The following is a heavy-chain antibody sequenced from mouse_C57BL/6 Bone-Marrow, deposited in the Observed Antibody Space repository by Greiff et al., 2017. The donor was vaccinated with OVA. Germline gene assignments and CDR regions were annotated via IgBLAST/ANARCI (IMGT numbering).Heavy chain of an antibody. V-gene: IGHV1-19*01. Sequence: EVQVVESGPVLVKPGASVKMSCKASGYTFTDYYMNWVKQSHGKSLEWIGVINPYNGGTSYNQKFKGKATLTVDKSSSTAYMELNSLTSEDSAVYYCARGDYYGIDYWGQGTTLTVSS. D-gene: IGHD1-1*01. CDR3: ARGDYYGIDY. J-gene: IGHJ2*01. CDR1: GYTFTDYY. CDR2: INPYNGGT.